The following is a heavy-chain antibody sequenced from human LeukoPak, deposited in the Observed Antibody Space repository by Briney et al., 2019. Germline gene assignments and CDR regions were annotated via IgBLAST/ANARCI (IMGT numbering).Heavy chain of an antibody. Sequence: ASVKVSCKASGYTFTSYGISWVRQAPGQGLEWMGWISGYNGNTNYAQKLQGRVTMTTDTSTSTAYMELRSLRSDGTAVYYCASTRVVAGTTSFDYSGQGTLVTVSS. D-gene: IGHD6-19*01. CDR1: GYTFTSYG. CDR2: ISGYNGNT. CDR3: ASTRVVAGTTSFDY. J-gene: IGHJ4*02. V-gene: IGHV1-18*01.